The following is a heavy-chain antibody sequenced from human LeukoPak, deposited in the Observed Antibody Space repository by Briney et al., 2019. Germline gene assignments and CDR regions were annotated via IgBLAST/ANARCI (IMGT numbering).Heavy chain of an antibody. V-gene: IGHV3-30*18. J-gene: IGHJ4*02. CDR2: ISYDGSNK. CDR3: AKAYDSRGRNY. CDR1: GFTFSSYG. D-gene: IGHD3-22*01. Sequence: GRSLILSCAASGFTFSSYGMHWVRQAPGKGLEWVAVISYDGSNKYYADSVKGRFTISRDNSKNTLYLQINSLRAEDTAVYYCAKAYDSRGRNYWGQGTLVTVSS.